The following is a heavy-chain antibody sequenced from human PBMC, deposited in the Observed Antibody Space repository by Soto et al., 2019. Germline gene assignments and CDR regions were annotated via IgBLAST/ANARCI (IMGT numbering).Heavy chain of an antibody. CDR3: ARGQQWLVLSGGMDV. V-gene: IGHV5-51*01. Sequence: PGESLKISCKGSGYSFTSYWIGWVRQMPGKGLEWMGIIYPGDSDTRYSPSFQGQVTISADKSISTAYLQWSSLKASDTAMYYCARGQQWLVLSGGMDVWGQGTTVTVSS. CDR2: IYPGDSDT. J-gene: IGHJ6*02. D-gene: IGHD6-19*01. CDR1: GYSFTSYW.